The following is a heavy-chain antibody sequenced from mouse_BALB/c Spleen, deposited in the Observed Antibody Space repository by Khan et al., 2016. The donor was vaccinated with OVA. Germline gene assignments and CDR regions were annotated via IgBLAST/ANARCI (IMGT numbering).Heavy chain of an antibody. CDR1: GFTFSNFG. V-gene: IGHV5-17*02. D-gene: IGHD1-1*01. J-gene: IGHJ2*01. CDR3: ARSFFYGYYFDQ. Sequence: EVQLVESGGGLVQPGGSRKLSCVASGFTFSNFGMHWVRQAPEKGLEWVAYISGDSSTIYYTDTVKGRFTISRDNPKNTLLLQLTSLGSDDMAMYYCARSFFYGYYFDQWGQGTTLTVSS. CDR2: ISGDSSTI.